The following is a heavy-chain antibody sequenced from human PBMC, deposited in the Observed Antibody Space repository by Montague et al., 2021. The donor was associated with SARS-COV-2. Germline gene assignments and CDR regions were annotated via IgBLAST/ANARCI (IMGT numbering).Heavy chain of an antibody. CDR3: ARQHGRGFVVTGFETYFDY. CDR2: INDNGRT. D-gene: IGHD2-15*01. V-gene: IGHV4-39*01. J-gene: IGHJ4*02. CDR1: GDSISSSSYY. Sequence: SETLSLTCTVSGDSISSSSYYWGWIRQSRGRGLEGIGSINDNGRTNYNLSLKSPVTICVATHKDQLSLQLDTMTAADMAVYCCARQHGRGFVVTGFETYFDYWGQGSLVIVSS.